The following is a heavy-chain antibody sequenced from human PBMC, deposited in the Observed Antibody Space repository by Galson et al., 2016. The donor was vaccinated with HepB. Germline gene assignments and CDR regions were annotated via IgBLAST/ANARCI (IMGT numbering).Heavy chain of an antibody. CDR3: AKSGYGSGSYPGY. D-gene: IGHD3-10*01. V-gene: IGHV3-30*18. CDR2: ISYDGSNK. J-gene: IGHJ4*02. Sequence: SLRLSCAASGFTFSSYGIHWVRQAPGKGLEWVAIISYDGSNKYYADSVKGRFTISRDNSKNTLYPQMNSLRAEDTAVYYCAKSGYGSGSYPGYWGQGTLVTVSS. CDR1: GFTFSSYG.